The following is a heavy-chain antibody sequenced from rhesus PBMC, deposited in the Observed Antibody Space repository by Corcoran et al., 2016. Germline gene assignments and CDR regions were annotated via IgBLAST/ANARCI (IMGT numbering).Heavy chain of an antibody. D-gene: IGHD3-3*01. CDR1: GFHFSSSA. CDR2: IRSKSNNYET. CDR3: TTEVELEWLLPLDY. Sequence: EVQLGESGGGLVQPGGSLRPSWAASGFHFSSSAMHGVRQASGKGLEWVGRIRSKSNNYETGYAASVKGRFTISRDDSKNTAYLQMNSLKTEDTAVYYCTTEVELEWLLPLDYWGQGVLVTVSS. J-gene: IGHJ4*01. V-gene: IGHV3-118*01.